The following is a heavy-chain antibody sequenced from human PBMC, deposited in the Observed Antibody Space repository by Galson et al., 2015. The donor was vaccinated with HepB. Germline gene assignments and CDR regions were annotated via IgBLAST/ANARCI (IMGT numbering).Heavy chain of an antibody. V-gene: IGHV3-7*01. J-gene: IGHJ4*02. Sequence: SLRLSCAASGFTFSSYWMSWVRQAPGKGLEWVANIKQDGSEKYYVDSVKGRSTISRDNAKNSLYLQMNSLRAEDTAVYYCARDLGAYARAYWGQGTLVTVSS. D-gene: IGHD2-8*01. CDR2: IKQDGSEK. CDR1: GFTFSSYW. CDR3: ARDLGAYARAY.